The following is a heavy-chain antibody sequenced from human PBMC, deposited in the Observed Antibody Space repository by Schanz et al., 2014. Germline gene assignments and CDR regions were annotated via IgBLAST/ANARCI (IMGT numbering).Heavy chain of an antibody. J-gene: IGHJ4*02. V-gene: IGHV3-33*08. CDR1: GFTFRNYG. Sequence: QVQLVESGGGLVKPGGSLRLSCAASGFTFRNYGMSWVRQAPGKGLEWVALISYDGSSKNHADSVQGRFTISRDNYKNTLYLQMNSLSAEDTAVYFCARPFLGYYGDLAYWGQGTLLTVSS. CDR3: ARPFLGYYGDLAY. CDR2: ISYDGSSK. D-gene: IGHD4-17*01.